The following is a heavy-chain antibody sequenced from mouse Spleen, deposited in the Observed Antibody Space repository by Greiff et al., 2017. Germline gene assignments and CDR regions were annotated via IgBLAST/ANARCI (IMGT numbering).Heavy chain of an antibody. CDR3: VRGEYYAMDY. Sequence: EVKLVESGGGLVQPKGSLKLSCAASGFSFNTYAMNWVRQAPGKGLEWVARIRSKSNNYATYYADSVKDRFTISRDDSESMLYLQMNNLKTEDTAMYYCVRGEYYAMDYWGQGTSVTVSS. J-gene: IGHJ4*01. CDR2: IRSKSNNYAT. CDR1: GFSFNTYA. V-gene: IGHV10-1*01.